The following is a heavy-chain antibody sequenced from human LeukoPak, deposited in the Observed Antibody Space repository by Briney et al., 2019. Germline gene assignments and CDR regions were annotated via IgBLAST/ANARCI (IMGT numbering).Heavy chain of an antibody. CDR2: IKQDGSEK. Sequence: GGSLRLSCAASGFTFSSYEMNWVRQAPGKGLEWVANIKQDGSEKYYVDSVKGRFTISRDNAKNSLYLQMNSLRAEDTAVYYCARDKSKCSNYDLDYWGQGTLVTVSS. D-gene: IGHD4-11*01. CDR3: ARDKSKCSNYDLDY. CDR1: GFTFSSYE. V-gene: IGHV3-7*01. J-gene: IGHJ4*02.